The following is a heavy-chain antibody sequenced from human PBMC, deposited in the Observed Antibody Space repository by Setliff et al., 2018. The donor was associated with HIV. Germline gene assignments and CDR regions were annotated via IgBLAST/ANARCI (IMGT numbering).Heavy chain of an antibody. J-gene: IGHJ6*02. CDR3: ARRSGYDWGGAYYYGMDV. CDR1: GYSFTTHW. Sequence: GESLKISCETSGYSFTTHWIGWVRQMPGKGLEWMGVIYPGDSHTTYSPSFQGQVTISADKSISTAYLQWSSLKASDTAMYYCARRSGYDWGGAYYYGMDVWGQGTTVTVSS. CDR2: IYPGDSHT. V-gene: IGHV5-51*01. D-gene: IGHD5-12*01.